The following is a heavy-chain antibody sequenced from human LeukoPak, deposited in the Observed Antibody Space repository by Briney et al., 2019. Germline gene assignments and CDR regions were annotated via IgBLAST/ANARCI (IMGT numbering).Heavy chain of an antibody. CDR1: GLTFDDYA. CDR3: AKLYGMDV. CDR2: ISWNSGSI. V-gene: IGHV3-9*01. Sequence: GGSLRLSCAASGLTFDDYAMHWVRQGPGKGLEWVSGISWNSGSIGYADSVKGRFTISRDNAKNSLYLQMNSLRAEDTALYYCAKLYGMDVWGQGTTVTVSS. J-gene: IGHJ6*02.